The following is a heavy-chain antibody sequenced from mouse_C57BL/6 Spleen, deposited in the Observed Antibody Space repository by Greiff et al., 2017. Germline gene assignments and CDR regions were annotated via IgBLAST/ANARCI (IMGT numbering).Heavy chain of an antibody. Sequence: EVKLMESGGDLVKPGGSLKLSCAASGFTFSSYGMSWVRQTPDKRLEWVATISSGGSYTYYPDSVKGRFTISRDTAKNTLYLQMSSLKSEDTAMDYCAREMGKAFDYWGQGTTLTVSS. V-gene: IGHV5-6*01. CDR1: GFTFSSYG. D-gene: IGHD2-3*01. CDR3: AREMGKAFDY. J-gene: IGHJ2*01. CDR2: ISSGGSYT.